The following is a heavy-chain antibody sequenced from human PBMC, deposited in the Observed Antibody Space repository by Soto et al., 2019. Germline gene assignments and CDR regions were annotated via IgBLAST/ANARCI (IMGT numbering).Heavy chain of an antibody. CDR2: INHSGST. CDR1: GGPVNGYY. CDR3: ASTTYCSGGSCYSQYYYMDV. Sequence: PSETLSLTCAVYGGPVNGYYWGWIRQPPGKGVERIGEINHSGSTNYNPSLKSRVTISVDTSKNQFSLKLGSVTAADTAVYYCASTTYCSGGSCYSQYYYMDVWGKGTTVTVSS. D-gene: IGHD2-15*01. J-gene: IGHJ6*03. V-gene: IGHV4-34*01.